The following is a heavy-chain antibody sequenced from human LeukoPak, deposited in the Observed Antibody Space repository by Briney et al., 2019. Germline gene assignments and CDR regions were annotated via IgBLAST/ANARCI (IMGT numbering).Heavy chain of an antibody. D-gene: IGHD2-15*01. V-gene: IGHV1-2*02. CDR1: GYTFTGYY. Sequence: ASVKVSCKASGYTFTGYYMHWVRQAPGQGLEWMGWINPNSGDTNYAQKFQGRVTMTRDTSISTAYMELSRLRSDDTAVYYCARDRRGISGIAGYWGQGTLVTVSS. CDR3: ARDRRGISGIAGY. J-gene: IGHJ4*02. CDR2: INPNSGDT.